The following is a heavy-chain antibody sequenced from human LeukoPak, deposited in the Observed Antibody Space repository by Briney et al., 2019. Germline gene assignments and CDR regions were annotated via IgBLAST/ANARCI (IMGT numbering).Heavy chain of an antibody. D-gene: IGHD3-10*01. J-gene: IGHJ5*02. Sequence: PSETLSLTCTVSGGSISSYYWSWIRQPPGKGLEWIGYIYYSGSTNYNPSVKSRVTISVDTSKNQFSLKLSSVTAADTAVYYCASLLWFGESNWFDPWGQGTLVTVSS. V-gene: IGHV4-59*08. CDR3: ASLLWFGESNWFDP. CDR2: IYYSGST. CDR1: GGSISSYY.